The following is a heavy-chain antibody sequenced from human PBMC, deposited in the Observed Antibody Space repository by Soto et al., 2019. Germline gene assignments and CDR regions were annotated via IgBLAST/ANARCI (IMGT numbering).Heavy chain of an antibody. Sequence: QITLKESGPTLVNPTQTLTLTCTFSGFSLSTSGVGVGWIRQPPGKALEWLALIYWNDDKRYSPSLKSRLTITKDTSKNQVVLTMTNMDPVDTATYYCAHVGLPYCSGGSCSKYYFDYWGQGTLVTVSS. CDR1: GFSLSTSGVG. CDR3: AHVGLPYCSGGSCSKYYFDY. J-gene: IGHJ4*02. D-gene: IGHD2-15*01. V-gene: IGHV2-5*01. CDR2: IYWNDDK.